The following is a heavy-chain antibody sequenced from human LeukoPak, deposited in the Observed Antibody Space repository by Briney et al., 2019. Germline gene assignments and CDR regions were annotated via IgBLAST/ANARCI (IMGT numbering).Heavy chain of an antibody. J-gene: IGHJ5*02. CDR1: GGSISSYY. D-gene: IGHD2-8*02. Sequence: SETLSLTCTVSGGSISSYYWSWIRQPPGKGLEWIGYIYYSGSTNYNPSLKSRVTISVDTSKNQFSLKLSSVTAADTAVYYCAGQYCTGGACYSTLQADWFDPWGQGTLVTVSS. V-gene: IGHV4-59*01. CDR2: IYYSGST. CDR3: AGQYCTGGACYSTLQADWFDP.